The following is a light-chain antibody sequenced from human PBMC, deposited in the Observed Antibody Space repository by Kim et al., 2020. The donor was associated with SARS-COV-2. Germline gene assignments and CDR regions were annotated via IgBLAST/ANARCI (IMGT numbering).Light chain of an antibody. CDR1: QGISSA. V-gene: IGKV1D-13*01. J-gene: IGKJ5*01. CDR2: DAS. CDR3: QQFNNYPQT. Sequence: SSVGDRVTITCRASQGISSALAWYQQKPGKAPKLLIYDASNLESGVPSRFSGSGSGTDFTLTISSLQPDDFATNYCQQFNNYPQTFGQGTRLEIK.